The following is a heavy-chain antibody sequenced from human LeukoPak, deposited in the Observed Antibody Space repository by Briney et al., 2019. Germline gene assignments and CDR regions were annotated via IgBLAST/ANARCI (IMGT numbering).Heavy chain of an antibody. CDR1: GFTFSSYA. Sequence: GGSLRLSCAASGFTFSSYAMSWVRQAPGKGLEWVSAISGSGGSTYYADSVKGRFTISRDNSKNTLYLQMNSLRAEDTAVYYCAKDLMDSGYYYALFDYWGQGTLVTASS. CDR3: AKDLMDSGYYYALFDY. V-gene: IGHV3-23*01. CDR2: ISGSGGST. D-gene: IGHD3-22*01. J-gene: IGHJ4*02.